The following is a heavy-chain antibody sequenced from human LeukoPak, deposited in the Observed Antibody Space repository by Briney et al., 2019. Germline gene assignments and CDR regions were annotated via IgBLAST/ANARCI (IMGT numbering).Heavy chain of an antibody. CDR2: ISYDGSNK. J-gene: IGHJ4*02. CDR1: GFTFSSYG. D-gene: IGHD3-22*01. CDR3: AKVSNRITMIVVLDY. Sequence: PGGSLRLSCAASGFTFSSYGMHWVRRAPGKGLEWVAVISYDGSNKYYADSVKGRFTISRDNSKNTLYLQMNSLRAEDTAVYYCAKVSNRITMIVVLDYWGQGTLVTVSS. V-gene: IGHV3-30*18.